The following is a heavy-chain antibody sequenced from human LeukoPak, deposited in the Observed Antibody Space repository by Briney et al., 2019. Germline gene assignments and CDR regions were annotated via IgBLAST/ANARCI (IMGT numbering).Heavy chain of an antibody. CDR2: ISSSGSTI. Sequence: GGSLRLSCAASGFTFSSYGMNWVRQAPGKGLEWLSYISSSGSTIYYADSVKGRFTISRDNAKNSLHLQVNSLRAEDTAVYYCARRLIYYGMDVWGQGTTVTVSS. CDR3: ARRLIYYGMDV. J-gene: IGHJ6*02. CDR1: GFTFSSYG. V-gene: IGHV3-48*03.